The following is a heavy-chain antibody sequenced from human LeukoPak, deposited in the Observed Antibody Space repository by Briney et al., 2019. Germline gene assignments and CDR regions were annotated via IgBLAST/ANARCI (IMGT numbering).Heavy chain of an antibody. CDR2: ISYDGTNS. CDR3: ASLMVRGIRDFDH. Sequence: GGSLRLSCAASGFTFSQYPMHWVRQAPGKGLEWVAVISYDGTNSYRADSVKGRFTISRDNANNTLYLQMNSLRPEDTAVYFCASLMVRGIRDFDHWGQGTLVTVSS. J-gene: IGHJ4*02. D-gene: IGHD3-10*01. V-gene: IGHV3-30*04. CDR1: GFTFSQYP.